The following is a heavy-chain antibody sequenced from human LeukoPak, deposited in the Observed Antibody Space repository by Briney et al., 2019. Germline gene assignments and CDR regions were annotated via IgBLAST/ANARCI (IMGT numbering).Heavy chain of an antibody. CDR2: INHSGST. CDR3: ARHRTGIAVADY. Sequence: PSETLSLTCAVYGGSSSGYYWSWIRQPPGKGLEWIGEINHSGSTNYNPSLKSRVTISVDTSKNQFSLKLSSVTAADTAVYYCARHRTGIAVADYWGQGTLVTVSS. J-gene: IGHJ4*02. V-gene: IGHV4-34*01. D-gene: IGHD6-19*01. CDR1: GGSSSGYY.